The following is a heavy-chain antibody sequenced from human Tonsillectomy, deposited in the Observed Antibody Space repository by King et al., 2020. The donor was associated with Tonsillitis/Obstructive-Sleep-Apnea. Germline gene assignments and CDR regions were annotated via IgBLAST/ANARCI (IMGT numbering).Heavy chain of an antibody. D-gene: IGHD3-3*01. CDR3: ARNYDFWSGYYKRYYYYMDV. Sequence: QLVQSGAEVKKPGSSVKVSCKASGGTFSSYAISWVRQAPGQGLEWMGGIIPIFGTANYAQKFQGRVTITADESTSTAYMGLSSLRSEDTAVYYCARNYDFWSGYYKRYYYYMDVWGKGTTVTVSS. J-gene: IGHJ6*03. V-gene: IGHV1-69*01. CDR2: IIPIFGTA. CDR1: GGTFSSYA.